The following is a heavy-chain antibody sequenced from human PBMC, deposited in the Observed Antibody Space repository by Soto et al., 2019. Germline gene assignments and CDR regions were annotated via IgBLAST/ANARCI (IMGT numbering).Heavy chain of an antibody. D-gene: IGHD6-19*01. CDR1: GFTFSSYG. J-gene: IGHJ4*02. V-gene: IGHV3-30*18. CDR3: AKDFFPKIAVAGIFDY. CDR2: ISYDGSNK. Sequence: GALRLSCAASGFTFSSYGMHWVRQAPGKGLEWVAVISYDGSNKYYADSVKGRFTISRDNSKNTLYLQMNSLRAEDTAVYYCAKDFFPKIAVAGIFDYWGQGTLVTVSS.